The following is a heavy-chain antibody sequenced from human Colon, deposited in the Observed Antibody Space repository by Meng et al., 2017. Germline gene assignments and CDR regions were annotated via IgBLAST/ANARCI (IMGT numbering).Heavy chain of an antibody. J-gene: IGHJ4*02. V-gene: IGHV3-7*01. CDR3: AKGGRSGSFDY. D-gene: IGHD3-22*01. CDR2: IKQDGNEK. CDR1: GFTFSSSW. Sequence: GGSLRLSCAASGFTFSSSWMSWVRQAPGKGLEWVANIKQDGNEKYYVDSVKGRFTISRDSAKNSLYLQMNSLGAEDMAVYYCAKGGRSGSFDYWGQGTLVTVSS.